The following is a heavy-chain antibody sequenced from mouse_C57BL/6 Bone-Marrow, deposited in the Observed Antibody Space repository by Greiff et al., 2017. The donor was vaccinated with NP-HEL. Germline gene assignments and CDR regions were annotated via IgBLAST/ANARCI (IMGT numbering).Heavy chain of an antibody. J-gene: IGHJ4*01. CDR2: ISYSGST. Sequence: EVKVVESGPGLAKPSQTLSLTCSVTGYSITSDYWNWIRKFPGNKLEYMGYISYSGSTYYNPSLKSRISITRDTSKNQYYLRLNSVTTEDTATYYCARSPLWLRRNYYAMDYWGQGTSVTVSS. D-gene: IGHD2-2*01. V-gene: IGHV3-8*01. CDR1: GYSITSDY. CDR3: ARSPLWLRRNYYAMDY.